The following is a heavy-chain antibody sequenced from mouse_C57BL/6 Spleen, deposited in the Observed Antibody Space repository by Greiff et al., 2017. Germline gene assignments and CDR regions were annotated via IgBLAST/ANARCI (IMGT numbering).Heavy chain of an antibody. CDR3: AIDKEGTTSWYFDV. Sequence: EVKLVESEGGLVQPGSSMKLSCTASGFTFSDYYMAWVRQVPEKGLEWVANLNYDGSSTYYLDSLKSRFIISRDNAKNILYLQMSSLKSEDTATYYCAIDKEGTTSWYFDVWGTGTTVTVSS. CDR1: GFTFSDYY. J-gene: IGHJ1*03. CDR2: LNYDGSST. V-gene: IGHV5-16*01. D-gene: IGHD1-1*01.